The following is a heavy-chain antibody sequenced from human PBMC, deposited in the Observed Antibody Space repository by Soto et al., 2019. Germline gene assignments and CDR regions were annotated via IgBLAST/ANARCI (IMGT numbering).Heavy chain of an antibody. V-gene: IGHV4-30-2*01. CDR3: ARVPDY. CDR1: GGSIRSGNYY. J-gene: IGHJ4*02. CDR2: MYHSGST. Sequence: PSETLSLTCTFSGGSIRSGNYYLSWIRQPPGKGLEWIGYMYHSGSTYYNPSLKSRVTISIDRSKNQFSLKLSSVTAADTAVYYCARVPDYWGQGILVTVSS. D-gene: IGHD2-2*01.